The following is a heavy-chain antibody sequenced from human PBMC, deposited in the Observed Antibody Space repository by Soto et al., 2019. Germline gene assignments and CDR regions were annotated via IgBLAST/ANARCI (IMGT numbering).Heavy chain of an antibody. V-gene: IGHV5-51*01. J-gene: IGHJ6*02. CDR3: ASPGAYSSSYYYYYGMDV. CDR1: GYSFTSYW. D-gene: IGHD6-6*01. CDR2: IYPGDSDT. Sequence: GESLKISCKGSGYSFTSYWIGWVRQMPGKGLEWMRIIYPGDSDTRYSPSFQGQVTISADKSISTAYLQWSSLKASDTAMYYCASPGAYSSSYYYYYGMDVWGQGTTVTVSS.